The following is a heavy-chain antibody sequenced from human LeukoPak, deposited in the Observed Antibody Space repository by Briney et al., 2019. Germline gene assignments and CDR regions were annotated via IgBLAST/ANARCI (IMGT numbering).Heavy chain of an antibody. Sequence: GGSLRLSCAASGFTFSSYWMSWVRQAPGKGLEWVANIKQDGSEKYYVDSVKGRFTISRDNAKNSLYLQMNSLRAEDTAVYYCAREEHGSGVDAFDIRGQGTMVTVSS. CDR3: AREEHGSGVDAFDI. CDR1: GFTFSSYW. D-gene: IGHD3-10*01. CDR2: IKQDGSEK. J-gene: IGHJ3*02. V-gene: IGHV3-7*01.